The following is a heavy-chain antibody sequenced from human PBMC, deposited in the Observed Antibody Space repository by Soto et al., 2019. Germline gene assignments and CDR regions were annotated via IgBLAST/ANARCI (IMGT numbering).Heavy chain of an antibody. D-gene: IGHD4-17*01. CDR3: ATSTVATSYYYYGMDV. V-gene: IGHV4-59*08. Sequence: PSETLSLTCTVSGGSISGYYWSWLRQPPGKGLEWIGYIYNIGSTNYNPSLRSRVTISVDTSKNQFSLKLSSVTAADTAVYFCATSTVATSYYYYGMDVWGQGTTVT. J-gene: IGHJ6*02. CDR1: GGSISGYY. CDR2: IYNIGST.